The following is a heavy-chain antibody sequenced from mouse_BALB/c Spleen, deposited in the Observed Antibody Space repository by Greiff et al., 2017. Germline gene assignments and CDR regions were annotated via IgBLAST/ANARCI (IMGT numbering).Heavy chain of an antibody. CDR1: GFNFSDYY. CDR2: ISDGGSYT. CDR3: SRGGDGYPYYFDY. V-gene: IGHV5-4*02. J-gene: IGHJ2*01. D-gene: IGHD2-3*01. Sequence: EVMLVESGGGLVKPGGSLKLSCAASGFNFSDYYMYWVRQTPEKRLEWVATISDGGSYTYYPDSVKGRFTISRDNAKNNLYLQMSSLKSEDIAMYYCSRGGDGYPYYFDYWGQGTTLTVSS.